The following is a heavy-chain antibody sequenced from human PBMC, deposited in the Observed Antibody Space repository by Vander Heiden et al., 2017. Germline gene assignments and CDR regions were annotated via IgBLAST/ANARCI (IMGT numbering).Heavy chain of an antibody. J-gene: IGHJ6*02. CDR1: GFPFRSYS. V-gene: IGHV3-48*02. CDR2: ISSSSSTI. CDR3: ASAGFDEQLWFSYYYGMDV. Sequence: EVQLVESGGGLVQPGGSLSLSCAASGFPFRSYSMNWVRQAPGKGLEWVSYISSSSSTIYYADSVKGRFTISRDNAKNSLYLQMNSLRDEDTAVYYCASAGFDEQLWFSYYYGMDVWGQGTTVTVSS. D-gene: IGHD5-18*01.